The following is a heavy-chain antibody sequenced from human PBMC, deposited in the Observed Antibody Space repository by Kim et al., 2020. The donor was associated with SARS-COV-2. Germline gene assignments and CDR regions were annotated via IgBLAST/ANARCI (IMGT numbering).Heavy chain of an antibody. Sequence: GGSLRLSCAASGFTFSSYSMNWVRQAPGKGLEWVSSISSSSSYIYYADSVKGRFTISRDNAKNSLYLQMNSLRAEDTAVYYCASEGYGGNWFDYWGQGTLVTVSS. D-gene: IGHD2-15*01. J-gene: IGHJ4*02. CDR1: GFTFSSYS. CDR3: ASEGYGGNWFDY. V-gene: IGHV3-21*01. CDR2: ISSSSSYI.